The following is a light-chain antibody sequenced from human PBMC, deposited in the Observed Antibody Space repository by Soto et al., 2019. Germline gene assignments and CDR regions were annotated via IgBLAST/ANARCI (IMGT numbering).Light chain of an antibody. J-gene: IGKJ3*01. CDR1: QSVGSN. CDR2: GAS. CDR3: QQYNKWPLFT. V-gene: IGKV3-15*01. Sequence: EILMTQSPATLSVSPGERDTLSCRASQSVGSNLAWYQQRPAQAPRLLIYGASTRATGIPARFSGSGSGTEFTLTISSLQSEDFAVYYCQQYNKWPLFTFGPGTRVDL.